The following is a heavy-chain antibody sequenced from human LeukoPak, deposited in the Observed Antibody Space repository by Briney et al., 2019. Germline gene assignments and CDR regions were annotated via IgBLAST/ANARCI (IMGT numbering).Heavy chain of an antibody. D-gene: IGHD6-19*01. Sequence: GGSLRLSCAASGFTFNSYSMNWVRQAPGKGLEWVSSISSSSSYIYYADSVKGRFTISRDNAKNSLYLQMNSLRAEDTAVYYCARDVAVAGTAYDYWGQGTLVTVSS. CDR3: ARDVAVAGTAYDY. CDR1: GFTFNSYS. CDR2: ISSSSSYI. J-gene: IGHJ4*02. V-gene: IGHV3-21*01.